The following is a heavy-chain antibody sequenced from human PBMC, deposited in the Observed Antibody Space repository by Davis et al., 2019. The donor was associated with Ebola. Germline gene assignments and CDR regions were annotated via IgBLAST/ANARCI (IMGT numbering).Heavy chain of an antibody. Sequence: GGSLRLSCAASGFTFSSYSMNWVRQAPGKGLEWVSSISSSSSYIYYADSVKGRFTISRDNAKNSLYLQMNSLRAEDTAVYYCARGFIAARHYYYGMDVWGQGTTVTVSS. CDR1: GFTFSSYS. D-gene: IGHD6-6*01. V-gene: IGHV3-21*04. J-gene: IGHJ6*02. CDR3: ARGFIAARHYYYGMDV. CDR2: ISSSSSYI.